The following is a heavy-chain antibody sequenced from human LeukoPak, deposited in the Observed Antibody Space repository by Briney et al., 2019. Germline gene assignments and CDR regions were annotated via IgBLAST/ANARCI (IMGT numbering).Heavy chain of an antibody. J-gene: IGHJ4*02. CDR1: GGSISSSSYY. D-gene: IGHD5-12*01. CDR3: ARRDWIVAFDY. Sequence: SETLSLTCTVSGGSISSSSYYWGWIRQPPGKGLEWIGSIYYSGSTYYNPSLKSRVTISVDTSKNQFSLKLSSVTAADTAVYYCARRDWIVAFDYWGQGTLVTVSS. CDR2: IYYSGST. V-gene: IGHV4-39*07.